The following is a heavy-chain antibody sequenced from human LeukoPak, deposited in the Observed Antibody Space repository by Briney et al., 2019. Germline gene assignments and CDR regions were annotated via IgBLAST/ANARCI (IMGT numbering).Heavy chain of an antibody. Sequence: PSETLSLTCAVYGGSFRGYDWSWIRQPPGKGLEWIGEINYSGGTHYNPSLKSRVTISVDTSKNQFSLKLSSVTAADTAVYYCARDNWNSRRYYYYMDVWGRGTTVTVSS. V-gene: IGHV4-34*01. J-gene: IGHJ6*03. CDR1: GGSFRGYD. CDR3: ARDNWNSRRYYYYMDV. CDR2: INYSGGT. D-gene: IGHD1-7*01.